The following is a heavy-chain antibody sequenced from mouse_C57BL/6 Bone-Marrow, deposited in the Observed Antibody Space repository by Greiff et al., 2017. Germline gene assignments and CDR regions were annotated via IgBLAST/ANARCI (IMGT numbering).Heavy chain of an antibody. Sequence: LHYSFPFLFKPSQSLSLTCSVTGYSITSGYYWNWIRQFPGNKLEWMGYISYDGSNNYNPSLKNRISITRDTSKNQFFLKLNSVTTEDTATYYCARNYDGYSYYFDYWGQGTTLTVSS. V-gene: IGHV3-6*01. CDR2: ISYDGSN. D-gene: IGHD2-3*01. CDR1: GYSITSGYY. J-gene: IGHJ2*01. CDR3: ARNYDGYSYYFDY.